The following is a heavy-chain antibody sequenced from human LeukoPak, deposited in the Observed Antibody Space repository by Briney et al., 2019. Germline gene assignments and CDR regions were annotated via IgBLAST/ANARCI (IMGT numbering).Heavy chain of an antibody. J-gene: IGHJ3*02. CDR3: AKEIDTLGTNAFDI. CDR2: ISGDGGST. V-gene: IGHV3-43*02. CDR1: GFTFDDYA. Sequence: GGSLRLSCAASGFTFDDYAMHWVRQAPGKALEGVSLISGDGGSTYYADSVRGRFTISRDNSKNSLYLQMDNLRTEDTAFYYCAKEIDTLGTNAFDIWGQGQWSPPLQ.